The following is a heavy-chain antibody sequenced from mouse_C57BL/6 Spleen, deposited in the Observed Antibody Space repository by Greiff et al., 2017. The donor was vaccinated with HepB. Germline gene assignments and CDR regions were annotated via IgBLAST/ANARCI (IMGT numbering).Heavy chain of an antibody. D-gene: IGHD2-3*01. Sequence: QVQLKESGPELVKPGASVKISCKASGYAFSSSWMNWVKQRPGKGLEWIGRIYPGDGDTNYNGKFKGKATLTADKSSSTAYMQLSSLTSEDSAVYVCARWLLRYAMDYWGQGTSVTVSS. V-gene: IGHV1-82*01. CDR1: GYAFSSSW. CDR3: ARWLLRYAMDY. CDR2: IYPGDGDT. J-gene: IGHJ4*01.